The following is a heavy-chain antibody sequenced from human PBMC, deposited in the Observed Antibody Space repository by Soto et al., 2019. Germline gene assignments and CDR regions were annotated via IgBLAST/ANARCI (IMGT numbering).Heavy chain of an antibody. J-gene: IGHJ4*02. CDR2: ISSSSSYI. CDR1: GFTFSSYS. V-gene: IGHV3-21*01. CDR3: ARGGMRSSWYSDY. D-gene: IGHD6-13*01. Sequence: GGSLRLSCAASGFTFSSYSMNWVRQAPGKGLEWVSSISSSSSYIYYADSVKGRFTISRDNAKNSLYLQMNSLRAEDTAVYYCARGGMRSSWYSDYWGQGTLVTVSS.